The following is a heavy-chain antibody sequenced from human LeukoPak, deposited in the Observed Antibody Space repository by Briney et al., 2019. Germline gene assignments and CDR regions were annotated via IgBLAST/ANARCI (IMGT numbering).Heavy chain of an antibody. CDR1: GGSISSGSYY. D-gene: IGHD4-17*01. V-gene: IGHV4-61*02. J-gene: IGHJ4*02. CDR2: IYTSGST. Sequence: SETLSLTCTVPGGSISSGSYYWSWLRQPAGKGLEWIGRIYTSGSTNYNPSLKSRVTISVDTSKNQFSLKLSSVTAADTAVYYCARGDDYGDGWGQGTLVTVSS. CDR3: ARGDDYGDG.